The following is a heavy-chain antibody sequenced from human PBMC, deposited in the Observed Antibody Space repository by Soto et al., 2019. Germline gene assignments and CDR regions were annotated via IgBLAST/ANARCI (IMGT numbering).Heavy chain of an antibody. CDR1: GGSIASYNYH. CDR2: LYNRDNT. CDR3: ASREKDYDDYSSGYYYYYGMYG. Sequence: SKALSITCTVSGGSIASYNYHYGWFRQPPGKGLEWIVNLYNRDNTYYNPSLRSRVTVSVDTSKNHFSLKLDSVAAADTAVYYCASREKDYDDYSSGYYYYYGMYGCGHGTTDTVSS. D-gene: IGHD3-22*01. V-gene: IGHV4-39*07. J-gene: IGHJ6*02.